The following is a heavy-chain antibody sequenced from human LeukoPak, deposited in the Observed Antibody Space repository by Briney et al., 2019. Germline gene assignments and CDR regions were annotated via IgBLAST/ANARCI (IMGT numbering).Heavy chain of an antibody. CDR1: GFTFSSYG. J-gene: IGHJ6*02. CDR2: ISYDGSNK. V-gene: IGHV3-30*18. Sequence: GRSLRLSCAASGFTFSSYGMHLVRQAPGKGLEWVAVISYDGSNKYYADSVKGRFTISRDNSKNTLYLQMNSLRAEDTAVYYCAKEEEMATIHYYYYGMDVWGQGTTVTVSS. CDR3: AKEEEMATIHYYYYGMDV. D-gene: IGHD5-24*01.